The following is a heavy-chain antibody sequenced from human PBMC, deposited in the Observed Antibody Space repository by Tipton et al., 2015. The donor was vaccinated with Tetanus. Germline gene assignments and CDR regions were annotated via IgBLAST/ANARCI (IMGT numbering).Heavy chain of an antibody. CDR1: GFTFSDYD. CDR3: ARVWGRGKLVTKPNCYIDL. V-gene: IGHV3-11*01. CDR2: ISSSGSTI. D-gene: IGHD6-6*01. Sequence: SLRLSCTASGFTFSDYDMSWIRQAPGKGLEWVSYISSSGSTIYYADSVKGRFTISRDNAKNSLSLQVNSLRAEDTAVYYCARVWGRGKLVTKPNCYIDLWGRGPLVTVSS. J-gene: IGHJ2*01.